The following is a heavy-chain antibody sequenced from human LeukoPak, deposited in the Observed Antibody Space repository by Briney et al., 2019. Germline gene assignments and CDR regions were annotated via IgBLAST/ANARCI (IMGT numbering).Heavy chain of an antibody. CDR3: AGSLGYCTSNVCYLKY. CDR2: ISAQHGQT. Sequence: ASVKVSCKTSGYSENFYGITWVRQVPGQGREWMGWISAQHGQTEYAPNSQDRVTMTTDTYTNTAYMELRSLRSDDTAVYYCAGSLGYCTSNVCYLKYWGQGTLVTVSS. J-gene: IGHJ4*02. CDR1: GYSENFYG. V-gene: IGHV1-18*01. D-gene: IGHD2-8*01.